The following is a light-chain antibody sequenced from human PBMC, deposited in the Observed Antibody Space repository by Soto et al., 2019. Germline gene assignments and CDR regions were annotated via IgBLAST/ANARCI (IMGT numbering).Light chain of an antibody. Sequence: TRSPGSLSSSPGESAPLSCRASQSGSSNYLAWYQQKPGQAPRLLIYGASSRATGIPDRFSGRGSGTEFTLTISSLQSEDFAVYYCQQYRNWPRTFGQGTKVDIK. CDR2: GAS. V-gene: IGKV3D-15*01. CDR1: QSGSSN. CDR3: QQYRNWPRT. J-gene: IGKJ1*01.